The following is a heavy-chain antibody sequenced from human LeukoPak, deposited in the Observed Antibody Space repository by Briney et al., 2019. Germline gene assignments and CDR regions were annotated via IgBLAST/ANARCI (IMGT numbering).Heavy chain of an antibody. CDR2: ISGSGGTT. V-gene: IGHV3-23*01. CDR3: AKDAGHSFGNAILDQ. J-gene: IGHJ4*02. Sequence: GGSLRLSCAASGFTFSSYSMNWVRQAPGKGLEWVSVISGSGGTTDYADSVKGRFTVSRDNSKNTLFLEMKSLRVEDTAIYYCAKDAGHSFGNAILDQWGQGTLVTVCS. CDR1: GFTFSSYS. D-gene: IGHD3-16*01.